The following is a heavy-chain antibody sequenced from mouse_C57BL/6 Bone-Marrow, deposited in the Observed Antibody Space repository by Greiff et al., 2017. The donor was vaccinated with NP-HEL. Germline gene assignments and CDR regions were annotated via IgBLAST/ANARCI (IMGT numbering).Heavy chain of an antibody. CDR1: GYTFTSYW. CDR3: ARGDYDGSTDYFDY. V-gene: IGHV1-72*01. CDR2: IDTNSGGT. D-gene: IGHD1-1*01. Sequence: QVQMQQPGAELVKPGASVKLSCKASGYTFTSYWMHWVQQRPGRGLEWIGRIDTNSGGTKYNEKLKSKATLTVDKPSSTAYMQLSILTSEDSAVYYCARGDYDGSTDYFDYWGQGTTLTVSS. J-gene: IGHJ2*01.